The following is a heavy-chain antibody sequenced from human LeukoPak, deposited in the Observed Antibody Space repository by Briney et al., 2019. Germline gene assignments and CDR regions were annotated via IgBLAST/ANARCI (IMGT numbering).Heavy chain of an antibody. V-gene: IGHV3-64*01. CDR1: GFAFSAYG. CDR2: INSNGGSA. Sequence: GGSLRLSCAASGFAFSAYGMHWVRQAPGKGLEYVSAINSNGGSAYYANSVKGRFTVSRDNSKNTLYLQMGSLRGEDMAVYYCAREGSNGESDFWGQGTLVTVSS. CDR3: AREGSNGESDF. J-gene: IGHJ4*02. D-gene: IGHD6-13*01.